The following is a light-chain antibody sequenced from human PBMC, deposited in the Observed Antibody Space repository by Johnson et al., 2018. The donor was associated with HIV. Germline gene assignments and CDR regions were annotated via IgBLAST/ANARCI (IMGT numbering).Light chain of an antibody. CDR3: GTWDSSLSAYV. V-gene: IGLV1-51*02. J-gene: IGLJ1*01. CDR2: ENN. CDR1: SSNIGNNY. Sequence: QSVLTQSPSVSAAPGQKVTISCSGSSSNIGNNYVSWYQQLPGTAPKLLIYENNKRPSGIPDRFSCSKSGTSATLGITGLQTGDEADYYCGTWDSSLSAYVFGTGTKVTVL.